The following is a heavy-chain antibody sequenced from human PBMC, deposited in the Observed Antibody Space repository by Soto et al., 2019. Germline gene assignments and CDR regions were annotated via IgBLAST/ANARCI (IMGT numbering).Heavy chain of an antibody. CDR3: ASRRSMVRGVNDAFDI. J-gene: IGHJ3*02. CDR1: GGSISSSSYY. Sequence: SETLSLTCTVSGGSISSSSYYWGWIRQPPGKGLEWIGSIYYSGSTYYNPSLKSRVTTSVDTSKNQFSLKLSSVTAADTAVYYCASRRSMVRGVNDAFDIWGKGTMVTVSS. V-gene: IGHV4-39*01. D-gene: IGHD3-10*01. CDR2: IYYSGST.